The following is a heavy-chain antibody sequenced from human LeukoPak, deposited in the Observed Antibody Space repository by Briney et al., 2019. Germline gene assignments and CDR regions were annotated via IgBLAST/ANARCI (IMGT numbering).Heavy chain of an antibody. CDR3: ARKYYYDSSGSDAFDI. J-gene: IGHJ3*02. V-gene: IGHV3-53*01. CDR1: GFTVSSNY. CDR2: IYSGGAT. Sequence: GGSLRLSCAASGFTVSSNYMSWVRQAPGKGLEWVSVIYSGGATYYAGSVKGRFTISRDNSKNTLYLQMNSLRAEDTAVYYCARKYYYDSSGSDAFDIWGQGTMVTVSS. D-gene: IGHD3-22*01.